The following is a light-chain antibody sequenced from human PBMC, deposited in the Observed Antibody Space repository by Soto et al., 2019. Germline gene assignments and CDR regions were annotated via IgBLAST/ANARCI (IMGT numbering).Light chain of an antibody. CDR3: SSYTNSSILV. CDR1: SSDVGGYNY. CDR2: EVT. V-gene: IGLV2-14*01. J-gene: IGLJ2*01. Sequence: QSALTQPASVSGSPGQSITISCIGSSSDVGGYNYVSWYQQHPGKAPKLMIYEVTNRPSGVSNRFSGSKSGNSASLTISGLQAEDEADYYCSSYTNSSILVFGGGTKVTVL.